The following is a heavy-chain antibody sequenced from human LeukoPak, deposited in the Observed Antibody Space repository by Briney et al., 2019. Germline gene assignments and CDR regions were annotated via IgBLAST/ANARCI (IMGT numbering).Heavy chain of an antibody. CDR1: GVTFSSYS. J-gene: IGHJ4*02. V-gene: IGHV3-21*01. Sequence: GGSLRLSCAASGVTFSSYSMNWVRQAPGKGLEWVSSISSSSSYIYYADSVKGRFTISRDNAKNSLYLQMNSLRAEDTAVYYCVPDNTFDWLLFHKSYYFDYWGQGTLVTVSS. CDR2: ISSSSSYI. CDR3: VPDNTFDWLLFHKSYYFDY. D-gene: IGHD3-9*01.